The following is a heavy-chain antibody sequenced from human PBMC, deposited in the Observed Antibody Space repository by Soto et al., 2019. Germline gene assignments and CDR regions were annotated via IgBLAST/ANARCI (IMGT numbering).Heavy chain of an antibody. CDR3: ARLSRASFALDV. CDR1: GYNFITDW. J-gene: IGHJ6*02. D-gene: IGHD3-16*01. V-gene: IGHV5-10-1*01. CDR2: IDPTDSYT. Sequence: GESLKISCKGSGYNFITDWISWVRQMPGKGLEWMGRIDPTDSYTKYSPSFEGHVAISADKSISTAYLQWSSLKASDSAVYYCARLSRASFALDVWGQGTTVTVSS.